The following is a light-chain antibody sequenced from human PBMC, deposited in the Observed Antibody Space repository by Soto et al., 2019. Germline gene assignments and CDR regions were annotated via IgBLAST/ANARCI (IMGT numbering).Light chain of an antibody. CDR1: SSNVGAGFD. J-gene: IGLJ1*01. CDR3: SSYTSSRAYV. CDR2: GNI. V-gene: IGLV1-40*01. Sequence: QSVLTQPPSVSGAPGQRVTISCTGSSSNVGAGFDVHWYQQLPGTAPKLLIYGNINRPSGVPDRFSGSKSGTSASLAIAGLQTEDEADYYCSSYTSSRAYVFGIGTKLTVL.